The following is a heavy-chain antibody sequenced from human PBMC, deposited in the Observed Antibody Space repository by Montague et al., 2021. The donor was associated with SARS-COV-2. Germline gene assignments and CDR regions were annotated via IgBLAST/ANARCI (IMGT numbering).Heavy chain of an antibody. CDR1: GFTFSNYW. D-gene: IGHD3-10*02. CDR2: IKKDGSET. V-gene: IGHV3-7*01. Sequence: SLRLSCAASGFTFSNYWMRWVRQAPGKGLEWVAGIKKDGSETHYVDSVKGRFTISRDNSKNSLYLQMDSLRAEDTAVYYCARRAMSGHYALFAFDIWGQGTTVTVAS. J-gene: IGHJ3*02. CDR3: ARRAMSGHYALFAFDI.